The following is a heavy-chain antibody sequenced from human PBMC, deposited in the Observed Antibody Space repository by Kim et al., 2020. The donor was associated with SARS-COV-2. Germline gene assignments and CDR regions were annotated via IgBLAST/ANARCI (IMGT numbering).Heavy chain of an antibody. CDR3: ARQEPVGRGGVGDFDY. V-gene: IGHV4-39*01. CDR1: GGSISSSVHY. CDR2: IYSSGST. Sequence: SETLSLTCTVSGGSISSSVHYWGWIRQPPGKTLEWIASIYSSGSTYYSPSLKSRVTISVDTSKSRFSLRLNSVTAADTAMYYCARQEPVGRGGVGDFDYWGQGILVTVSS. D-gene: IGHD1-26*01. J-gene: IGHJ4*02.